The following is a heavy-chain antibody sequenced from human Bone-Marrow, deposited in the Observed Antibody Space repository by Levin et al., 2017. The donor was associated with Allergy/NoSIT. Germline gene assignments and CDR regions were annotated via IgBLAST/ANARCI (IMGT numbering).Heavy chain of an antibody. Sequence: PGESLKISCKASGYSFTAYPMHWVRQAPGQGLEWMGWIKVDSGHTKYSQKFQDRLSITRDTSATTVYMDLSSLRSEDTAVYYCVRDALEVSVATPGNWLNPWGRGTHVTVSS. D-gene: IGHD2-8*02. J-gene: IGHJ5*02. CDR1: GYSFTAYP. V-gene: IGHV1-3*01. CDR3: VRDALEVSVATPGNWLNP. CDR2: IKVDSGHT.